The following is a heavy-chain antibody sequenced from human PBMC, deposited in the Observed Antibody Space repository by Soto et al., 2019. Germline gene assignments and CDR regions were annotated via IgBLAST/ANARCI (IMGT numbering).Heavy chain of an antibody. D-gene: IGHD2-21*01. V-gene: IGHV4-30-2*01. CDR1: GGSIGSGGYS. CDR2: IYRGGST. Sequence: QLQLQESGSGLVKPSQTLSLTCAVSGGSIGSGGYSWTWIRQPPGKGLEWIGYIYRGGSTYYNPSLRSRVTISIDKSKEQFSLKLSSVTAADTAVYYCAKSQGDYWYFDLWGHGTLVTVSS. CDR3: AKSQGDYWYFDL. J-gene: IGHJ2*01.